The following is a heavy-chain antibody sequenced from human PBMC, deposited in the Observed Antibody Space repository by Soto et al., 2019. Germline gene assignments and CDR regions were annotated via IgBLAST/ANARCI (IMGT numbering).Heavy chain of an antibody. CDR1: GYSFTSLD. CDR3: ARGVSAGVDY. J-gene: IGHJ4*02. Sequence: QVQLVQSGAEGREPGASVKVSCKASGYSFTSLDINWVRQTAGQGLEWMVWMQPSTGRTGYAQKFQGRVTMTRDTSINTAYMELTTLTSDDTAFYYCARGVSAGVDYWGQGTLVTVSS. CDR2: MQPSTGRT. D-gene: IGHD1-26*01. V-gene: IGHV1-8*01.